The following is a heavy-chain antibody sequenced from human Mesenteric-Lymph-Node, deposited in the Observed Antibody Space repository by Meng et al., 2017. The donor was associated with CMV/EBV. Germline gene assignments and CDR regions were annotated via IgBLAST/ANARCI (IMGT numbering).Heavy chain of an antibody. CDR2: INHSGST. D-gene: IGHD3-9*01. CDR3: ARGSSYDILTGYFDY. Sequence: QWQLTQWGAVLLKPSETLSVTCAVYGGSFSGYYWNWIRQSPEKGLEWIGEINHSGSTTYNPSFTSRIIISVDTSTNQISLNMSSVTAADTAVYYCARGSSYDILTGYFDYWGQGALVTVSS. J-gene: IGHJ4*02. V-gene: IGHV4-34*01. CDR1: GGSFSGYY.